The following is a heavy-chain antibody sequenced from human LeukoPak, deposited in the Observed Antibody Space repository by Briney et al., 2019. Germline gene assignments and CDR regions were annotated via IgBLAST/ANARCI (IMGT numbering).Heavy chain of an antibody. Sequence: GGSLRLSCAASGFNVISKYMTWVRQAPGKGLEWVSVIFTDGTTYYADSVKGRFTISRDISNNTLSLQMNSLRAEDTAVYYCARRYRGDYWGQGTLVTVSS. V-gene: IGHV3-66*04. D-gene: IGHD1-26*01. CDR3: ARRYRGDY. CDR2: IFTDGTT. CDR1: GFNVISKY. J-gene: IGHJ4*02.